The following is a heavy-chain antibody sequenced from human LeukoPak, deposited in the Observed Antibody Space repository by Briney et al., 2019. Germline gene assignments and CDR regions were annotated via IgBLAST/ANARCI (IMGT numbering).Heavy chain of an antibody. CDR2: ISSSGSTI. Sequence: GGSLRLSCAASGFTFGSYAMNWVRQAPGKGLEWVSYISSSGSTIYYADSVKGRFTISRDNAKNSLYLQMNSLRAEDTAVYYCARDSMITFGGVIDPFDYWGQGTLVTVSS. CDR1: GFTFGSYA. D-gene: IGHD3-16*02. V-gene: IGHV3-48*03. J-gene: IGHJ4*02. CDR3: ARDSMITFGGVIDPFDY.